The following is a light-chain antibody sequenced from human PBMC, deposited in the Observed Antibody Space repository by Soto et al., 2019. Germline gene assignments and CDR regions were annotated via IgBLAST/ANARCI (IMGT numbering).Light chain of an antibody. V-gene: IGKV3-20*01. CDR1: QSVSRRY. Sequence: EIVLTQSPGTLSLSPGERATLSCRASQSVSRRYLAWYQQKPGQAPRLLIFGASSRATGIPDRFSGSESGTDFTLTISRLEPEDFAVYYCQQYDTSPVTFGGGTQVEIK. J-gene: IGKJ4*01. CDR2: GAS. CDR3: QQYDTSPVT.